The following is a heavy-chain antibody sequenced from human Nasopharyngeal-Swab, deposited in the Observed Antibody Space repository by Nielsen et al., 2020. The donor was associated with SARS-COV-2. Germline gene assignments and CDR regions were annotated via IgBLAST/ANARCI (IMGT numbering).Heavy chain of an antibody. Sequence: SLKISCAASGFTFDDYAMHWVRQAPGKGLEWVSGISWNSGSTGYADSVKGRFTISRDNAKNSLYLQMNSLRAEDTTLYYCAKDGGGLTGDLYYFDYWGQGTLATVSS. CDR1: GFTFDDYA. V-gene: IGHV3-9*01. CDR2: ISWNSGST. D-gene: IGHD7-27*01. CDR3: AKDGGGLTGDLYYFDY. J-gene: IGHJ4*02.